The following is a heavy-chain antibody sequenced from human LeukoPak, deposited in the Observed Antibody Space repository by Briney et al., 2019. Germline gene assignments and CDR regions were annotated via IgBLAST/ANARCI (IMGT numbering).Heavy chain of an antibody. CDR3: TRDGSPGDYDFWSGYWY. V-gene: IGHV3-49*03. J-gene: IGHJ4*02. CDR2: IRSKAYGGTT. CDR1: GFTFGDYA. D-gene: IGHD3-3*01. Sequence: GGSLRLSCTASGFTFGDYAMSWFRQAPGKGLEWVGFIRSKAYGGTTEYAASVKGRFTISRDDSKSIAYLQMNSLKTEGTAVYYCTRDGSPGDYDFWSGYWYWGQGTLVTVSS.